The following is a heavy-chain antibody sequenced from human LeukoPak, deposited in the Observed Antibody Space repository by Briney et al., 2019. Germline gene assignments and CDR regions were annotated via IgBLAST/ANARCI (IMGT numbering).Heavy chain of an antibody. D-gene: IGHD3-16*01. CDR3: ARVKDDYVWGSYSY. Sequence: ASVKVSCTASGYTFTGYYMHWVRQAPGQGLEWMGRINPNSGGTNYAQKFQGRVTMTRDTSISTAYMELSRLRSDDTAVYYCARVKDDYVWGSYSYWGQGTLVTVSS. V-gene: IGHV1-2*06. CDR1: GYTFTGYY. J-gene: IGHJ4*02. CDR2: INPNSGGT.